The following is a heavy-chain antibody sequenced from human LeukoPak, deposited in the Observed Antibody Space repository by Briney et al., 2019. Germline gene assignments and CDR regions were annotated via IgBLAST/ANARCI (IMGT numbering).Heavy chain of an antibody. CDR3: AGSGYHNSGWSNWFGP. Sequence: SETLSLTCTVSGGSISSYYWSWIRQPPGKGLEWIGYIYYSGSTNYNPSLESRVTISVDTSKNQFSLKLSSVTAADPAVYYCAGSGYHNSGWSNWFGPRGQGTLVTVSS. CDR1: GGSISSYY. V-gene: IGHV4-59*01. D-gene: IGHD6-19*01. CDR2: IYYSGST. J-gene: IGHJ5*02.